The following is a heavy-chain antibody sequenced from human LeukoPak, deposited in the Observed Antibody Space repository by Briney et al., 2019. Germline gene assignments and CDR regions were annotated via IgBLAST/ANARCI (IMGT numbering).Heavy chain of an antibody. CDR1: GGSFSGYY. CDR2: INHSGST. D-gene: IGHD3-3*01. V-gene: IGHV4-34*01. CDR3: ARRRFLEWLSF. J-gene: IGHJ3*01. Sequence: PSETLSLTCAAYGGSFSGYYWSWIRQPPGKGLEWIGEINHSGSTNYNPSLKSRVTISVDTSKNQFSLKLSSVTAADTAVYYCARRRFLEWLSFWGQGTMVTVSS.